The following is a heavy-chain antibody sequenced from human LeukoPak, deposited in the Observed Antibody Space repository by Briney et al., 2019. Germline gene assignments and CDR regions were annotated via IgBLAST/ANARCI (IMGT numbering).Heavy chain of an antibody. Sequence: SETLSLTCTVSGSSIRHYYWSWIRQPPGKGLEWIGNLYHSGSPNYNPSLKSRVTISIDTAKNQFSLRLRSVTAADTAVYYCATLTGTTYPYYFDFWGQATLVTVSS. D-gene: IGHD1-20*01. J-gene: IGHJ4*02. CDR3: ATLTGTTYPYYFDF. CDR1: GSSIRHYY. CDR2: LYHSGSP. V-gene: IGHV4-59*01.